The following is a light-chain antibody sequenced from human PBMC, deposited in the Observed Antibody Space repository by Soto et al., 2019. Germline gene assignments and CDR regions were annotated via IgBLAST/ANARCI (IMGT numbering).Light chain of an antibody. CDR2: EVS. J-gene: IGLJ1*01. CDR1: SRDVGGYNY. Sequence: QSALTQPASVSGSPGQSITISCTGTSRDVGGYNYVSWYQHHPGKAPKLMIYEVSNRPSGVSNRFSGSKSGNTASLTISGRRVEAEADDYCSSYTSSSTYVFGTGTKLTVL. CDR3: SSYTSSSTYV. V-gene: IGLV2-14*01.